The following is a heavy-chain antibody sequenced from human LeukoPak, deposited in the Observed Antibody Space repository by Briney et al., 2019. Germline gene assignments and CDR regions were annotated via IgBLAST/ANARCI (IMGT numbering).Heavy chain of an antibody. CDR3: ARDPPIGGADVFDI. CDR1: GYTFTGYY. CDR2: INPNSGGT. J-gene: IGHJ3*02. Sequence: ASVKVSCKAAGYTFTGYYMHWVRQAPGQGLEWMGWINPNSGGTNYAQKFQGRVTMTRDTSISTAYMELSRLTSDDTAVYYCARDPPIGGADVFDIWGQGAMVTVSS. D-gene: IGHD3-10*01. V-gene: IGHV1-2*02.